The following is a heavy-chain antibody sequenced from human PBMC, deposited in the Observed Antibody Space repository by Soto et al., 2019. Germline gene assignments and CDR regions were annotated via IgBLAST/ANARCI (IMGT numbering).Heavy chain of an antibody. Sequence: QVQLQQWGAGLLKPSETLSLTCAVYGGSFSGYYWSWIRQPPGKGLEWIGEINHSGSTNYNPSLKSRVTISVETSKNQFSLKLSSGTAADTAVYYCARARKDYYGSGSFTVDYWGQGTLVTVSS. CDR2: INHSGST. CDR1: GGSFSGYY. D-gene: IGHD3-10*01. J-gene: IGHJ4*02. V-gene: IGHV4-34*01. CDR3: ARARKDYYGSGSFTVDY.